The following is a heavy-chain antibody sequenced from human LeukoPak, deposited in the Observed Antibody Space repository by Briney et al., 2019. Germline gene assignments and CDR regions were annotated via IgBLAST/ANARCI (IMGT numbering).Heavy chain of an antibody. Sequence: ASVKVSCKASGYTFTSYAVIWVRQVPGQGLEWMGWISVYNGNTKSSQSLQDGVIMTTDTSTRTAYMELRSLRPDDTAVYYCARVYLGIYYDGSPSPFDYWGQGTLVTVSS. J-gene: IGHJ4*02. CDR2: ISVYNGNT. D-gene: IGHD3-22*01. CDR1: GYTFTSYA. CDR3: ARVYLGIYYDGSPSPFDY. V-gene: IGHV1-18*01.